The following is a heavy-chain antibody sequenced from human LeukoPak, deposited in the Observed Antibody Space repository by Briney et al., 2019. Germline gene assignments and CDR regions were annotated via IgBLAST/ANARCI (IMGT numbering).Heavy chain of an antibody. V-gene: IGHV3-23*01. CDR2: ISGSGGST. J-gene: IGHJ3*02. CDR1: GFTFSSYA. Sequence: GGSLRLSCAASGFTFSSYAMSWVRQAPGKGLEWVSAISGSGGSTYYADSVKGRFTISRDNSKNTLYLQMNSLRAEDTAVYYCAKDLPYLTDTMMVAFDIWGQGTMVTVSS. CDR3: AKDLPYLTDTMMVAFDI. D-gene: IGHD3-22*01.